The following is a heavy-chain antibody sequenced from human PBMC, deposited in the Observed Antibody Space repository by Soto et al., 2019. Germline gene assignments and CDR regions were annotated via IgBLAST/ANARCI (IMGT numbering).Heavy chain of an antibody. CDR1: GGTFSSYA. CDR3: ARGGVVVTAIRSDAFDI. V-gene: IGHV1-69*13. Sequence: SVKVSCKASGGTFSSYAISWVRQATGQGLEWMGGIIPIFGTANYAQKFQGRVTITADESTSTAYMELSSLRSEDTAVYYCARGGVVVTAIRSDAFDIWGQGTMVTVSS. J-gene: IGHJ3*02. CDR2: IIPIFGTA. D-gene: IGHD2-21*02.